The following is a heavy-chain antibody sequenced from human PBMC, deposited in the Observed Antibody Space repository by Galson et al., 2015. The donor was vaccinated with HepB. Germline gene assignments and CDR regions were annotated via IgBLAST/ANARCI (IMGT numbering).Heavy chain of an antibody. CDR2: ISGSGGST. J-gene: IGHJ6*02. D-gene: IGHD6-13*01. V-gene: IGHV3-23*01. CDR1: GFTFSSYA. Sequence: SLRLSCAASGFTFSSYAMSWVRQAPGKGLEWVSAISGSGGSTYYADSVKGRFTISRDNSKNTLYLQMNSLRAEDTAVYYCASHSSSPRGWWRDGMDVWGQGTTVTVSS. CDR3: ASHSSSPRGWWRDGMDV.